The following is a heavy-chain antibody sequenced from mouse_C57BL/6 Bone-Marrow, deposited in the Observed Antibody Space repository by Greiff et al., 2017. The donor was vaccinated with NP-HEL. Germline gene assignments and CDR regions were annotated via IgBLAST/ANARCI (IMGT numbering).Heavy chain of an antibody. V-gene: IGHV1-53*01. CDR2: INPSNGGT. Sequence: VQLQQPGAELVKPGASVKMSCKASGYTFTSYWMHWVKQRPGQGLEWIGNINPSNGGTNYNEKFKSKATLTVDKSSSTAYMQLSSLTSEDSAVYYCAREGGGGLRRFAYWGQGTLVTVSA. D-gene: IGHD2-4*01. CDR1: GYTFTSYW. J-gene: IGHJ3*01. CDR3: AREGGGGLRRFAY.